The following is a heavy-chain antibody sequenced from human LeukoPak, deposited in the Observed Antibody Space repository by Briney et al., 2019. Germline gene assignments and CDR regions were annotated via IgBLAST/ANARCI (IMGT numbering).Heavy chain of an antibody. CDR1: GFTFSSYA. J-gene: IGHJ5*02. Sequence: RGSLRLSCAASGFTFSSYAMSWVRQAPGKGLEWVSAISGSGGSTYYADSVKGRFTISRDNSKNTLYLQMNSLRAEDTAVYYCAKDLKVRGVIIGWFDPWGQGTLVTVSS. CDR2: ISGSGGST. V-gene: IGHV3-23*01. CDR3: AKDLKVRGVIIGWFDP. D-gene: IGHD3-10*01.